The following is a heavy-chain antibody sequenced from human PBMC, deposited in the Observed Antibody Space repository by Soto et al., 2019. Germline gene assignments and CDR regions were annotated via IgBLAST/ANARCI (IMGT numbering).Heavy chain of an antibody. J-gene: IGHJ6*02. CDR3: AKAPVFGELLYYGMDA. V-gene: IGHV3-23*01. D-gene: IGHD3-10*02. Sequence: PGGSMRLSCAASGFTFSSYWMHWVRQAPGKGLEWVSGISSSGGSTCYADSVKGRFTISRDNSKNTLYLQMNSLRAEDTAVYYCAKAPVFGELLYYGMDAWGQGTTVTVSS. CDR2: ISSSGGST. CDR1: GFTFSSYW.